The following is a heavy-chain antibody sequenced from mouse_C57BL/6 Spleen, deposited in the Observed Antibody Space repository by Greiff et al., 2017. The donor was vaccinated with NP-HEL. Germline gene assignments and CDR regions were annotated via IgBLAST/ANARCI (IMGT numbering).Heavy chain of an antibody. CDR3: ARYRGSSPGYWYFDV. Sequence: EVQLQQSGPELVKPGASVKISCKASGYTFTDYYMNWVKQSHGKSLEWIGDINPNNGGTSYNQKFKGKATLTVDKSSSTAYMELRSLTSEDSAVYYCARYRGSSPGYWYFDVWGTGTTVTVSS. CDR1: GYTFTDYY. D-gene: IGHD1-1*01. CDR2: INPNNGGT. V-gene: IGHV1-26*01. J-gene: IGHJ1*03.